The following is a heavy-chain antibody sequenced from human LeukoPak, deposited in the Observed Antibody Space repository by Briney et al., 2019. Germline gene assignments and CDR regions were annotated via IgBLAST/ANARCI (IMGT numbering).Heavy chain of an antibody. CDR3: ARTGYSTGWDRFSFVY. V-gene: IGHV4-39*01. Sequence: PSETLSLTCTVSGGAISSSYYWGWIRQPPGTGLEWIGGIYYSGSTYYNPSLTSRVTISIDTSKNQFSLKLTSVTAADTAVYYCARTGYSTGWDRFSFVYWGQGTLVTVSS. D-gene: IGHD6-19*01. CDR2: IYYSGST. CDR1: GGAISSSYY. J-gene: IGHJ4*02.